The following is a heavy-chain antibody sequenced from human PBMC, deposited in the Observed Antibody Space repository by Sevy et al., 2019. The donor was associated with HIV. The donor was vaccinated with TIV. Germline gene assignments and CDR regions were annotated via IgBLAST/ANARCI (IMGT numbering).Heavy chain of an antibody. CDR1: GFTFSKYS. Sequence: GGSLRLSCSASGFTFSKYSMSWVRQPPGKGLEWVSTLSFGCGEINYADSVKGRFTISRDNSKSSVYLQMNDLRPEDTAVYYCAREGCTKPHDYWGQGTLVTVSS. CDR3: AREGCTKPHDY. V-gene: IGHV3-23*01. CDR2: LSFGCGEI. J-gene: IGHJ4*02. D-gene: IGHD2-8*01.